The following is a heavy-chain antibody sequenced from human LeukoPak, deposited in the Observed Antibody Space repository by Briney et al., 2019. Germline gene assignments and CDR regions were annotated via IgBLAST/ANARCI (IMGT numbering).Heavy chain of an antibody. J-gene: IGHJ4*02. V-gene: IGHV3-30*04. CDR1: GFTLSTYA. CDR2: ISQDGSIK. CDR3: ASHSSPTY. D-gene: IGHD6-13*01. Sequence: GRSLRLSCLASGFTLSTYAMHWVRQAPGKGLEWVAVISQDGSIKHHADSVKGRFTISRDNSKSTLYLQMNSLRAEDTAVYYCASHSSPTYLGQGTLVPVSS.